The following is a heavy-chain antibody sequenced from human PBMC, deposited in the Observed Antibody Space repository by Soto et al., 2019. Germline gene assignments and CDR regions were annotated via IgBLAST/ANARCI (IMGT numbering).Heavy chain of an antibody. J-gene: IGHJ4*02. CDR1: GVGFSNSG. Sequence: QVQLVESGGGVVQPGTSLRLSCTASGVGFSNSGMQWVRQTPGKGLEWVALISFDGDKYYVDSVKGRFTISRDNPTNTVYLQMNRLRPEDTAVYFCARAYARGWCQFWGQGTLVTVSS. CDR2: ISFDGDK. D-gene: IGHD2-8*02. V-gene: IGHV3-30*03. CDR3: ARAYARGWCQF.